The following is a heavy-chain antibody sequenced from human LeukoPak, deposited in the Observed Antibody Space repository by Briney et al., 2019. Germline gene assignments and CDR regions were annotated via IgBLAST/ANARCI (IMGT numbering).Heavy chain of an antibody. CDR2: IIPIFGTA. J-gene: IGHJ6*02. V-gene: IGHV1-69*13. Sequence: SVKVSCKASGGTFSSYAISRVRQAPGQGLEWMGGIIPIFGTANYAQKFQGRVTITADESTSTAYMELSSLRSEDTAVYYCARSYDSSGYYANPNYYYYGMDVWGQGTTVTVSS. CDR1: GGTFSSYA. CDR3: ARSYDSSGYYANPNYYYYGMDV. D-gene: IGHD3-22*01.